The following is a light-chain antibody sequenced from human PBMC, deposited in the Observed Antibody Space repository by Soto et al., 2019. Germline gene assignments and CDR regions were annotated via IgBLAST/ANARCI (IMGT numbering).Light chain of an antibody. CDR1: SSNIGAGYD. V-gene: IGLV1-40*01. CDR2: GNS. J-gene: IGLJ3*02. Sequence: QPVLTQPPSVSRAPGQRVTISCTGSSSNIGAGYDVHWYQQLPGTAPKLLIYGNSNRPSGVPDRFSGSKSGTSASLAITGLQAEDEADYYCQSYDSSLSVWVFGGGTQLTVL. CDR3: QSYDSSLSVWV.